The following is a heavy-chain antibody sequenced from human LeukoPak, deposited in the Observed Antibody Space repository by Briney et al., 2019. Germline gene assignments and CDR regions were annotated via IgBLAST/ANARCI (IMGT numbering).Heavy chain of an antibody. CDR2: ISAYNGHT. V-gene: IGHV1-18*01. J-gene: IGHJ4*02. D-gene: IGHD3-3*01. CDR3: ARDSAITIFGVVTLGY. Sequence: ASVKVSCKAATYTFSNIAISWVRQAPGQGLEWMGWISAYNGHTYYAQKFQGRVTMTTDTSTATAYMELRSLRSDDTAVYYCARDSAITIFGVVTLGYWGQGTLVTVSS. CDR1: TYTFSNIA.